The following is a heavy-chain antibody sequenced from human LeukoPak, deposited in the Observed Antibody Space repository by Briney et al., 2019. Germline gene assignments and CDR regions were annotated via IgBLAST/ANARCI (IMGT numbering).Heavy chain of an antibody. CDR1: GFTFSSYG. D-gene: IGHD3-9*01. V-gene: IGHV3-30*02. CDR2: IRYDGSNK. CDR3: ARDLNYDILTGYYKRGYWYFDL. J-gene: IGHJ2*01. Sequence: GGSLRLSCAASGFTFSSYGMHWVRQAPGKGLEWVAFIRYDGSNKYYADSVQGRFTISRDNAKNSLFLQMNSLRAEDTAVYYCARDLNYDILTGYYKRGYWYFDLWGRGTLVTVSS.